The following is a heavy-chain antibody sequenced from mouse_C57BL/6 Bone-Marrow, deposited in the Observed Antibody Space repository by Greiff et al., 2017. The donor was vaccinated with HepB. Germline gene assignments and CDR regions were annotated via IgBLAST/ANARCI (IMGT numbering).Heavy chain of an antibody. J-gene: IGHJ3*01. CDR3: APQAVITTVVADAY. Sequence: VKLMESGAELARPGASVKLSCKASGYTFTSYGISWVKQRTGQGLEWIGEIYPRSGNTYYNEKFKGKATLTADKSSSTAYMELRSLTSEDSAVYFCAPQAVITTVVADAYWGQGTLVTVSA. CDR1: GYTFTSYG. D-gene: IGHD1-1*01. CDR2: IYPRSGNT. V-gene: IGHV1-81*01.